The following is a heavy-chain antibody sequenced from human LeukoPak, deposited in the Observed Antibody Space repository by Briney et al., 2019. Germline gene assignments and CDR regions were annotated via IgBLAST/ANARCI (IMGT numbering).Heavy chain of an antibody. CDR1: GFTFSDYY. D-gene: IGHD6-13*01. V-gene: IGHV3-11*06. CDR2: ISSSSNDT. J-gene: IGHJ4*02. Sequence: SEASLRLSCAAAGFTFSDYYMSWIRQAPGKGLEWVSYISSSSNDTKYADSVKGRFTISRDNAKNSLYLQMNSLRAEDTAVYYCARVSSLAAAGPTDYCGQGTLVTVSS. CDR3: ARVSSLAAAGPTDY.